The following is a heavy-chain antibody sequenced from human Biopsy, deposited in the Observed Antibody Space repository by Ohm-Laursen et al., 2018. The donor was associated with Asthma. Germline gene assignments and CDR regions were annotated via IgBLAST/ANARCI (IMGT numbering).Heavy chain of an antibody. Sequence: SLRLSCAASGFTFGDYAMHWVRQAPGKGLEWVSGVSWNSGSIDYADSVKGRFTISGDNAKNSLYLQMNSLRGADTALYYCVKDIRLQLWGFDSWGQGTLVTVSS. V-gene: IGHV3-9*01. CDR3: VKDIRLQLWGFDS. D-gene: IGHD6-13*01. CDR1: GFTFGDYA. J-gene: IGHJ4*02. CDR2: VSWNSGSI.